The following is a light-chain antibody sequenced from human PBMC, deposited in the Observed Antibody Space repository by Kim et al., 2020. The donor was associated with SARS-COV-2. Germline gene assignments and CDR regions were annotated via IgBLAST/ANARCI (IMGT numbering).Light chain of an antibody. Sequence: DIQMTQSPSSLSASVGDRLTITCQASQDIGKYLNWYQQKPGKAPELLLYDVSNLETGVPSRFSGSGSGTDFTFTISSLQPEDIATYYCQQYAHLLTFGGGTKVDIK. CDR3: QQYAHLLT. V-gene: IGKV1-33*01. CDR2: DVS. J-gene: IGKJ4*01. CDR1: QDIGKY.